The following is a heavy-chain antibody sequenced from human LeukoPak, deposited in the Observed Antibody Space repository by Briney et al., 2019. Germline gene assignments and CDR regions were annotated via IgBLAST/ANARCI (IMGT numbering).Heavy chain of an antibody. V-gene: IGHV3-20*04. CDR3: ARVRLRYFDWLLSPEANEP. Sequence: GGSLRLSCAASGFTFDDYGMSWVRQAPGKGLEWVSGINWNGGSTGYADSVKGRFTISRDNAKNSLYLQMNSLRAEDTAVYYCARVRLRYFDWLLSPEANEPWGQGTLVTVSS. CDR1: GFTFDDYG. CDR2: INWNGGST. J-gene: IGHJ5*02. D-gene: IGHD3-9*01.